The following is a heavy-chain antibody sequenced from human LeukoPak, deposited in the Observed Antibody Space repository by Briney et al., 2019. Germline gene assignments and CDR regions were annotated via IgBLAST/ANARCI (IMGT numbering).Heavy chain of an antibody. D-gene: IGHD4-11*01. CDR3: ASRATVTTDRFWFDP. V-gene: IGHV3-23*01. CDR2: VSGSGGST. CDR1: GFTFSSYA. J-gene: IGHJ5*02. Sequence: GGSVRLSCAASGFTFSSYAMSWVRQAPGKGLEWVSSVSGSGGSTYYADSVKGRFTISRDNSKNTLYLQMNSLRAEDTAVYYCASRATVTTDRFWFDPWGQGTLVTVSS.